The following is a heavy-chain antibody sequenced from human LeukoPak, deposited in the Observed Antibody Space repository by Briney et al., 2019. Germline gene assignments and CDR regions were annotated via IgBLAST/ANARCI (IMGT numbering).Heavy chain of an antibody. CDR3: ARDMDSSSSGY. CDR1: GGSFSGYY. CDR2: INHSGST. D-gene: IGHD6-6*01. Sequence: PSETLSLTCAVYGGSFSGYYWSWIRQPPGKGLEWIGEINHSGSTNYNPSLKSRVTISVDTSKNQFSLKLSSVTAADTAVYYCARDMDSSSSGYWGQGTLVTVSS. J-gene: IGHJ4*02. V-gene: IGHV4-34*01.